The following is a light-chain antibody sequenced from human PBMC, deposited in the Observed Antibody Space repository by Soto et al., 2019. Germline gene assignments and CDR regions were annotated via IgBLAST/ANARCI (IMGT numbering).Light chain of an antibody. CDR2: KAS. CDR3: QQYNSYPWT. V-gene: IGKV1-5*03. CDR1: QSISSW. J-gene: IGKJ1*01. Sequence: DIQMTQSPSTLSASVGDRVTIPCRASQSISSWLAWYQQKPGKAPKLLIYKASSLESGVPSRFSGSGSGTEFTLTISSLQPDDFATYYCQQYNSYPWTCGQGTKVEIK.